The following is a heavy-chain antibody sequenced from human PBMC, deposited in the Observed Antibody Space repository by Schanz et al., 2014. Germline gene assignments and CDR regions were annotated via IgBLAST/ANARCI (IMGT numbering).Heavy chain of an antibody. J-gene: IGHJ6*02. CDR1: GYTFPNYG. D-gene: IGHD3-10*01. CDR2: LDLEDGEI. Sequence: QVQLVQSGSELKKPGASVKVSCKASGYTFPNYGINWVRQAPGQGLEWMGGLDLEDGEIVYAEQLKGRVTMTEDTSTDTAYMELSSLRSQDTAVYYCATAEDASGSYGLPACGVWGQGTTVIVSS. V-gene: IGHV1-24*01. CDR3: ATAEDASGSYGLPACGV.